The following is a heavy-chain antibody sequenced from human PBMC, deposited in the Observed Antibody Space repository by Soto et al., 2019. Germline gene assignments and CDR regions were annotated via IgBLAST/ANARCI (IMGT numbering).Heavy chain of an antibody. CDR3: ARVDYYDSSGYYGTCFDY. J-gene: IGHJ4*02. Sequence: QVQLVQSGAEVKKPGSSVKVSCKASGGTFSSYAISWVRQAPGQGLEWMGGIIPIFGTANYAQQFQGRVTITADKSTRTAYMELSSLRSEDTAVYYCARVDYYDSSGYYGTCFDYWGQGTLVTVSS. V-gene: IGHV1-69*06. D-gene: IGHD3-22*01. CDR2: IIPIFGTA. CDR1: GGTFSSYA.